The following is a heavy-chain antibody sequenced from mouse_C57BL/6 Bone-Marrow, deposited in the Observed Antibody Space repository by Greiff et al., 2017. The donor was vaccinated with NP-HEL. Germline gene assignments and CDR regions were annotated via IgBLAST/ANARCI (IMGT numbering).Heavy chain of an antibody. CDR2: IDPSDSYT. CDR1: GYTFTSYW. Sequence: QVQLKESGAELVRPGTSVKLSCKASGYTFTSYWMHWVKQRPGQGLEWIGVIDPSDSYTNYNQKFKGKATLTVDTSSSTAYMQLSSLTSEDSAVYYCARSVGSPGDWFAYWGQGTLVTVSA. D-gene: IGHD1-1*01. V-gene: IGHV1-59*01. CDR3: ARSVGSPGDWFAY. J-gene: IGHJ3*01.